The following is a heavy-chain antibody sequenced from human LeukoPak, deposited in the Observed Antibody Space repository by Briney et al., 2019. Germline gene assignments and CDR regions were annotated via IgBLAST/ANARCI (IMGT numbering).Heavy chain of an antibody. V-gene: IGHV4-39*07. CDR1: GASISGNDYY. CDR2: VIYTGNT. D-gene: IGHD6-13*01. J-gene: IGHJ4*02. Sequence: MTSETLSLTCIVSGASISGNDYYWGWIRQPPGKGLEWIGSVIYTGNTYYNPSLKTRVTISLDTSKSQFSLRLSSLTAADTAVYYCARVIEAAATIETAYYFDYWGQGTLVTVSS. CDR3: ARVIEAAATIETAYYFDY.